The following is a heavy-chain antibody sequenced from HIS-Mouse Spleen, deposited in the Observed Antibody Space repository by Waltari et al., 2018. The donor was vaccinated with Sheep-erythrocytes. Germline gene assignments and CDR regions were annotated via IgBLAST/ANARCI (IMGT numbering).Heavy chain of an antibody. D-gene: IGHD2-2*01. CDR3: ARGYCSSTSCYGYFQH. J-gene: IGHJ1*01. Sequence: QVQLVQSGAEVKKPGALVKVSCKASGYTFTGYYMHWVRQAPGQGLEWMGWINPKSGGTNYAQKFQGRVTMTRDTSISTAYMELSRLRSDDTAVYYCARGYCSSTSCYGYFQHWGQGTLVTVSS. V-gene: IGHV1-2*02. CDR2: INPKSGGT. CDR1: GYTFTGYY.